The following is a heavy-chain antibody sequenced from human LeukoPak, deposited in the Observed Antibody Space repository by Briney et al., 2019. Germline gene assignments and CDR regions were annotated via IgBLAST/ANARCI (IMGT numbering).Heavy chain of an antibody. V-gene: IGHV3-64*01. Sequence: PGGSLRLSCAASGFTFSSYAMHWVRQAPGKGLEYVSTISSNGGNTYYANSVKGRFTISRDNSKNMLYLQMGSLRAEDMAVYYCAKDLSPGLDTAMATSDPWGQGTLVTVSS. D-gene: IGHD5-18*01. CDR1: GFTFSSYA. J-gene: IGHJ5*02. CDR2: ISSNGGNT. CDR3: AKDLSPGLDTAMATSDP.